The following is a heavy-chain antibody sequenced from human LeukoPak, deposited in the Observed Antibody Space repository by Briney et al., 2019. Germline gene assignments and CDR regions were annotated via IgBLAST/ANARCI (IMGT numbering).Heavy chain of an antibody. CDR3: ARQVDTSMALPDY. D-gene: IGHD5-18*01. V-gene: IGHV1-18*01. J-gene: IGHJ4*02. Sequence: ASVKVSCKASGYTFSSYGISWVRQAPGQGLEWMGWISAYNGNTNYAQKHRGRVTMTTDTSTSTAYMGVRSLRSDDTAIYYCARQVDTSMALPDYWGQGTLVTVSS. CDR2: ISAYNGNT. CDR1: GYTFSSYG.